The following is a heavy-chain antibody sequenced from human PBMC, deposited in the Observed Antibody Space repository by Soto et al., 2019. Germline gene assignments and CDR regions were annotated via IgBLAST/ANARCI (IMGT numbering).Heavy chain of an antibody. J-gene: IGHJ4*02. CDR2: IYYSGST. CDR1: VGSVSSGSYY. Sequence: PSETLSLTCTVSVGSVSSGSYYWSWIRQPPGKGLEWIGYIYYSGSTNYNPSLKSRVTISVDTSKNQFSLKLSSVTAADTAVYYCARGRYYYDSSGYRTPPLWAYWGQGTLVTVSS. D-gene: IGHD3-22*01. CDR3: ARGRYYYDSSGYRTPPLWAY. V-gene: IGHV4-61*01.